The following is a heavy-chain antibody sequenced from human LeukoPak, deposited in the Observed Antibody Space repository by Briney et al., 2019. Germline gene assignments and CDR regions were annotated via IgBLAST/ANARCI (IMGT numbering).Heavy chain of an antibody. CDR2: ISAYNGNT. CDR3: ARDRSPEGYYDSSYWDYYHGMDV. V-gene: IGHV1-18*01. Sequence: GASVKVSCKASGYTFTSYGISWVRQAPGQGLEWMGWISAYNGNTNYAQKLQGRVTMTTDTSTSTAYMELRSLRSDDTAVYYCARDRSPEGYYDSSYWDYYHGMDVWGQGTTVTVSS. J-gene: IGHJ6*02. D-gene: IGHD3-22*01. CDR1: GYTFTSYG.